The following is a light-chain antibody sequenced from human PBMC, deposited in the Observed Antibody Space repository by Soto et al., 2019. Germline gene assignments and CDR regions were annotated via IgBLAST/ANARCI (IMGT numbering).Light chain of an antibody. CDR3: QQANSFPLT. CDR1: QGISSR. J-gene: IGKJ4*01. CDR2: AAS. V-gene: IGKV1-12*01. Sequence: DIRMTQSPSSVSASVGDRVTITCRASQGISSRLAWYQQKPGKAPNLLIYAASNLQSGVPSRFSGSGSETDFTLTIGSLQPEDFATYYCQQANSFPLTFGGGTKVEIK.